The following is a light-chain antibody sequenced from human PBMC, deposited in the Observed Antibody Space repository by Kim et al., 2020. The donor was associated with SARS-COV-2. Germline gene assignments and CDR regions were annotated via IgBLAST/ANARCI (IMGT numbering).Light chain of an antibody. CDR3: QVWDSSSVV. J-gene: IGLJ2*01. CDR2: YDS. Sequence: SVAPGKTARMTCGGNNIGSKSVPWYQQKPGQAPVLVIYYDSDRPSGIPERFSGSNSGNTATLTISRVEAGDEADYYCQVWDSSSVVFGGGTQLTVL. CDR1: NIGSKS. V-gene: IGLV3-21*04.